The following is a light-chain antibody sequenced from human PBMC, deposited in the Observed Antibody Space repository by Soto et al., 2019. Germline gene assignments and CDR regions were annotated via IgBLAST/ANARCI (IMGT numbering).Light chain of an antibody. Sequence: EIVMTQSPATLSVSPGEGVTLSCRASQNIGNSLAWYQXXXGXXPXXXIXXXXXXXNGIPARLSGSGSGTDFTTTISSLQSADFAVYYCLPYDDWRRTFGKGTQVDIK. CDR1: QNIGNS. J-gene: IGKJ1*01. CDR2: XXX. CDR3: LPYDDWRRT. V-gene: IGKV3-15*01.